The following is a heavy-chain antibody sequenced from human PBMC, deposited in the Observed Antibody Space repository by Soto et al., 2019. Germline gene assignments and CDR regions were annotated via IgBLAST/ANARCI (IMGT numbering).Heavy chain of an antibody. CDR2: IYSGGST. Sequence: GGSLRLSCAASGFTVSSNYMSWVRQAPGKGLEWVSVIYSGGSTYYADSVKGRFTISRDNSKNTLYLQMNSLRAEDTAVYYCARVRRKRTLIFGSPEDYYYMDVWGKGTTVTISS. V-gene: IGHV3-66*01. CDR3: ARVRRKRTLIFGSPEDYYYMDV. D-gene: IGHD3-3*01. J-gene: IGHJ6*03. CDR1: GFTVSSNY.